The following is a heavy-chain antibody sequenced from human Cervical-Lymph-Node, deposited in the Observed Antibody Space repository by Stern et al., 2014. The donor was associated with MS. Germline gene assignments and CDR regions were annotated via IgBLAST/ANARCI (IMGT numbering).Heavy chain of an antibody. CDR3: TIEMAARRFDP. Sequence: VQLVASGGGLVQPGGSLRLSCTASGVSVSASYMTWVRQAPGTGLEWVALIYSSNNVNYGDSVKGRFTIARDRSKNTVHLQMNSLRVEDTGVYYCTIEMAARRFDPWGQGTLVAVSS. CDR2: IYSSNNV. CDR1: GVSVSASY. D-gene: IGHD6-6*01. V-gene: IGHV3-66*01. J-gene: IGHJ5*02.